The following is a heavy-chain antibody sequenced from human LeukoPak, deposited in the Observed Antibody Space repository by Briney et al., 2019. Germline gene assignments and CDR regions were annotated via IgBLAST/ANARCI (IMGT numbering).Heavy chain of an antibody. CDR2: TYYRSKWYN. D-gene: IGHD6-13*01. CDR3: ARARIVAAAGLNYFDD. Sequence: SQTLSLTCAISGDSVSSNSAAWNWIGQSPSRGLEWLGRTYYRSKWYNDYEVSVKRRISINPETSKNQFSLQLNSVTPEDTAVYYCARARIVAAAGLNYFDDWGQGTLVTVPS. CDR1: GDSVSSNSAA. J-gene: IGHJ4*02. V-gene: IGHV6-1*01.